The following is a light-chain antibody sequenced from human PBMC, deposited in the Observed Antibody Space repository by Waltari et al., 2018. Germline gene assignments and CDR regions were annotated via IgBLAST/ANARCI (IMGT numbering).Light chain of an antibody. CDR2: DVS. CDR3: CSYAGSYIWV. V-gene: IGLV2-11*01. J-gene: IGLJ3*02. CDR1: SSDVGGYNY. Sequence: QSALTQPRPVSGSPGQPVTISCTGTSSDVGGYNYVSWYQQYPGKAPKLMIYDVSKRPSGVPDRFSGSKSGNTASLTSSGLQAEDEADYYCCSYAGSYIWVFGGGTKLTVL.